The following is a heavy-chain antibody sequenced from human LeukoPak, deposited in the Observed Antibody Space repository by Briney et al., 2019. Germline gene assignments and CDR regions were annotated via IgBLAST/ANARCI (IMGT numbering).Heavy chain of an antibody. D-gene: IGHD3-22*01. CDR3: ARGRRYYYDSSGYYRPFDY. Sequence: SETLSLTCAVYGGSFSGYYWSWIRQPPGKGLEWIGEINHSGSTNYNPSLKSRVTISVDTSKNQFSLKLSSVTAADTAVYYCARGRRYYYDSSGYYRPFDYWGQGTLVTVSS. CDR2: INHSGST. V-gene: IGHV4-34*01. CDR1: GGSFSGYY. J-gene: IGHJ4*02.